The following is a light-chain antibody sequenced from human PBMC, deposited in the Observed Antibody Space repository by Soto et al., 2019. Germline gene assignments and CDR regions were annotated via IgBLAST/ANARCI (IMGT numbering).Light chain of an antibody. J-gene: IGLJ1*01. CDR2: GNS. Sequence: QSVLTQPPSVSGAPGRRVTISCTGSSSNIGTDYDVHWYQQLPGTAPKLLIYGNSNRPSGVPDRFSGSKSGTSASLAITGLQAEDEADYYCQSYDSSLSGCVFGTGTQLTVL. CDR3: QSYDSSLSGCV. CDR1: SSNIGTDYD. V-gene: IGLV1-40*01.